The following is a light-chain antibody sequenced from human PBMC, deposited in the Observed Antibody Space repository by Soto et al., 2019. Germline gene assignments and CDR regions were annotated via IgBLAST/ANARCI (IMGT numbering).Light chain of an antibody. V-gene: IGKV3-20*01. CDR2: GAS. Sequence: EIVLTQSPGTLSLSPGERATLSCRASQSVNSRFLAWYQQKPGQAPRLLMYGASTRATGIPDRFSGSGSGADFTLTISRLEPEDCAVYYCQQYGSSPPMYTFGQGTKLEIK. CDR3: QQYGSSPPMYT. J-gene: IGKJ2*01. CDR1: QSVNSRF.